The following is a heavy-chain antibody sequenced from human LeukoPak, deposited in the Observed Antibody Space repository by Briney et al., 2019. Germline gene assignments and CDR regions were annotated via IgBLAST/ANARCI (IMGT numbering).Heavy chain of an antibody. J-gene: IGHJ3*02. CDR3: AKSNGYGLIDI. CDR2: IFYSGST. CDR1: GYSINSGYY. Sequence: SGTLSLTCTVSGYSINSGYYWGWVRQPPGKALEWIGNIFYSGSTYYSPSLKSRVTISLDTSRNQFSLKLNSVTAADTAVYYCAKSNGYGLIDIWGQGTMVTVSS. D-gene: IGHD3-22*01. V-gene: IGHV4-38-2*02.